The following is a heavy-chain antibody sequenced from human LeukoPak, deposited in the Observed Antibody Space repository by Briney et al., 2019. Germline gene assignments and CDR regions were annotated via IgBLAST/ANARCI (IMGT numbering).Heavy chain of an antibody. CDR3: ARRPYSSSWYYFDY. J-gene: IGHJ4*02. V-gene: IGHV3-11*04. D-gene: IGHD6-13*01. Sequence: PGGSLRLSCAVSGLTFSDYYMSWIRQAPGKGLEWVSYISSSGSSLFYADSVKGRFTISRDNAKNSLYLQVNSLRAEDTAVYYCARRPYSSSWYYFDYWGQGTLVTVSP. CDR1: GLTFSDYY. CDR2: ISSSGSSL.